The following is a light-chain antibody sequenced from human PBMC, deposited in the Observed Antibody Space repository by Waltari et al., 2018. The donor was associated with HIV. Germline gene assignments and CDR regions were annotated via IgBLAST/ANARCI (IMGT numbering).Light chain of an antibody. CDR3: HQRSDWVT. CDR1: QNIGNS. CDR2: DAS. Sequence: EIVLTQSPAILSVSPGDGATLSCRASQNIGNSLAWYQQRRGQAPRLLLYDASKRPTGSPARFSGGGSGTDFTLTISNLEIEDFAIYYCHQRSDWVTFGGGTQVEMK. V-gene: IGKV3-11*01. J-gene: IGKJ4*01.